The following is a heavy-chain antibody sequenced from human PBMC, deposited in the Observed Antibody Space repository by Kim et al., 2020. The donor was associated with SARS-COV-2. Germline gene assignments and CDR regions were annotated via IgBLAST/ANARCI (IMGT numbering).Heavy chain of an antibody. D-gene: IGHD5-18*01. CDR1: GGSISSGDYY. Sequence: SETLSLTCTVSGGSISSGDYYWSWIRQPPGKGLEWIGYIYYSGSTYYNPSLKSRVTISVDTSKNQFSLKLSSVTAADTAVYYCARGYSYVGNFDYWGQGTLVTVSS. V-gene: IGHV4-30-4*01. J-gene: IGHJ4*02. CDR2: IYYSGST. CDR3: ARGYSYVGNFDY.